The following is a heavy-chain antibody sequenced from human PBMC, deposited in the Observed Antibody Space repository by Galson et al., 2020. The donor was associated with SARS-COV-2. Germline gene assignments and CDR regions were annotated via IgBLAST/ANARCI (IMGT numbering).Heavy chain of an antibody. D-gene: IGHD6-13*01. CDR3: ARDAGDYYYYGMDV. J-gene: IGHJ6*02. CDR2: IWYDASNK. Sequence: TGGSLRLSCATSGFSFSFFWMHWVRQVPGKGLEWVAVIWYDASNKYYADSVKGRFTISRDNSKNTLYLQINSVRAEDTAVYYCARDAGDYYYYGMDVWGQGTTVTVAS. V-gene: IGHV3-33*08. CDR1: GFSFSFFW.